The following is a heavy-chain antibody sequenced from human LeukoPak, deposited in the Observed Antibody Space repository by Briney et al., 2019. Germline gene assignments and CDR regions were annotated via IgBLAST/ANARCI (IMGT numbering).Heavy chain of an antibody. CDR3: AKNGDRGAYCTGGTCYPYFYYYMDV. CDR2: ISSTGGTT. CDR1: GIAFSSYG. V-gene: IGHV3-23*01. D-gene: IGHD2-15*01. J-gene: IGHJ6*03. Sequence: GGSLRLSCAASGIAFSSYGMSWVRQAPGKGLEWVSSISSTGGTTYYADSVKGRFTISRDNSKNTLYLQMNSLRAEDTAIYYCAKNGDRGAYCTGGTCYPYFYYYMDVWGKGTTVTI.